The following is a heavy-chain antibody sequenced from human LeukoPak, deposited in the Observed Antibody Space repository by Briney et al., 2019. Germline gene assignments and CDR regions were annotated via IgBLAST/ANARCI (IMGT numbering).Heavy chain of an antibody. D-gene: IGHD3-9*01. Sequence: GGSLRLSCAASGFTFSNYWMAWVRQAPGRGLEWVASIRPDGSVIYYGDSVKGRFTPSRDNAKNSLYLQMNSLRAEDTAVYYCARDRYFDWFPLGMDVWGQGTTVTVSS. CDR1: GFTFSNYW. CDR3: ARDRYFDWFPLGMDV. CDR2: IRPDGSVI. J-gene: IGHJ6*02. V-gene: IGHV3-7*04.